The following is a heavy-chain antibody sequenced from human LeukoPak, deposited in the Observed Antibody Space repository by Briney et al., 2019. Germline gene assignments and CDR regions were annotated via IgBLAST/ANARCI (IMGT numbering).Heavy chain of an antibody. CDR3: ARSEDSSSYFDY. D-gene: IGHD6-6*01. CDR1: GFTFDDYA. Sequence: GRSLRLSCAASGFTFDDYAMHWVRQAPGKGLEWVSGISWNSGSIGYADSVKGRFTISRDNAKNSLYLQMNSLRAEDTALYYCARSEDSSSYFDYWGQGTLVTVSS. CDR2: ISWNSGSI. J-gene: IGHJ4*02. V-gene: IGHV3-9*01.